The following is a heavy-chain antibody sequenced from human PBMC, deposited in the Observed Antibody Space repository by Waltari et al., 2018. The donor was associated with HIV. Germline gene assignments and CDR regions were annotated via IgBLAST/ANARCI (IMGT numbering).Heavy chain of an antibody. J-gene: IGHJ4*02. CDR3: ARDQEFMTTVTPLAY. V-gene: IGHV3-33*01. CDR2: IWYDGSKT. Sequence: QVQLVESGGGVVQPGGSLRLSCAASGFTFNNYGIHWVRQAPGKGREWVAVIWYDGSKTYYEGSVKGRLTISRDTSKNTVYLQMSSLRAEDTALYYCARDQEFMTTVTPLAYWGQGTPVTVSS. CDR1: GFTFNNYG. D-gene: IGHD4-4*01.